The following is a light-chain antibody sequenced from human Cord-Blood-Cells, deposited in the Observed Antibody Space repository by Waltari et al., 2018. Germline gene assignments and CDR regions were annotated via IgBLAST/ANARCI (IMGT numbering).Light chain of an antibody. CDR1: SSDVGSYNL. Sequence: QSALTQPASVSGSPGQSITISCTGTSSDVGSYNLVSWYQQHPGKAPKLMIYEGSKRPSAVSNRFSGSKSGNTAALTISGRQAEDEADYYCCSYAGSSTFEVFGGGTKLTVL. CDR2: EGS. V-gene: IGLV2-23*03. CDR3: CSYAGSSTFEV. J-gene: IGLJ2*01.